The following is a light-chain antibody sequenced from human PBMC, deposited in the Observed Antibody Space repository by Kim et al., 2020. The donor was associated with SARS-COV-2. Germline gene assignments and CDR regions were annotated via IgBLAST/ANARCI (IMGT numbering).Light chain of an antibody. J-gene: IGKJ4*01. CDR3: QQYGSSPLT. CDR2: GAS. CDR1: HSVASNY. V-gene: IGKV3-20*01. Sequence: DNVLTQSPGTLSLSPGERATLSCRASHSVASNYLAWYQQKRGPAPRLLIYGASSRATGFPDRFSGSGSGTDFIITISRLQPEDSAVYYCQQYGSSPLTFGGGTKVDIK.